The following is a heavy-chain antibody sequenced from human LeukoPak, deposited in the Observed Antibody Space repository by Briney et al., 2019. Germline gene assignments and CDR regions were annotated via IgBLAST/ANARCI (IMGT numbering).Heavy chain of an antibody. Sequence: PSETLSLTCSVSGGSISRSDYYWSWIRQPPGKGLEWIGYIYYSGSTYYNPSLKSRVTISVDTSKNQFSLKLSSVTAADTAVYYCASGSGYYYSSFDYWGQGTLVTVSS. J-gene: IGHJ4*02. D-gene: IGHD3-22*01. CDR1: GGSISRSDYY. CDR3: ASGSGYYYSSFDY. CDR2: IYYSGST. V-gene: IGHV4-30-4*01.